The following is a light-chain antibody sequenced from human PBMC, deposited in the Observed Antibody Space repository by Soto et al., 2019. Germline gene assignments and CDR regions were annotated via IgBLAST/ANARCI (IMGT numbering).Light chain of an antibody. CDR1: QSIINN. V-gene: IGKV3-15*01. CDR3: KQNNDWPPPP. Sequence: EIVMTQSPDTLSVSPGERATLSCRASQSIINNLAWYQQKPGQAPRLLIYGASIRATGFPARFSGSGSGTESTLTIGSLQSKDFAVYSGKQNNDWPPPPSGGGPRWRSN. CDR2: GAS. J-gene: IGKJ4*01.